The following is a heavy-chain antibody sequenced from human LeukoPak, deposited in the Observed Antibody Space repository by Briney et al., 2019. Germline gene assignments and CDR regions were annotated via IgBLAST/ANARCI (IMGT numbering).Heavy chain of an antibody. CDR3: ARDREVAARPGGWFDA. D-gene: IGHD6-6*01. CDR1: GGNIPNLA. Sequence: PSVKVSCKASGGNIPNLAISWVRQAPGQGLEWMGGLSPVLTTYAQKFRGRVTISADESTNTVYMDLSTLTSEDTAVYFCARDREVAARPGGWFDAWGQGTQVTVSS. V-gene: IGHV1-69*10. CDR2: LSPVLT. J-gene: IGHJ5*02.